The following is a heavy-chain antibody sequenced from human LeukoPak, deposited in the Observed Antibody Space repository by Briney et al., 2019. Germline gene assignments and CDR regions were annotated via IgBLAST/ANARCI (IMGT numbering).Heavy chain of an antibody. V-gene: IGHV4-34*01. CDR1: GGSFSSYY. D-gene: IGHD2-15*01. J-gene: IGHJ4*02. CDR3: ASPPYCSGGSCYDY. Sequence: PSETLSLTCTVSGGSFSSYYWSWIRQPPGKGLEWIGEINHSGSTNYNPSLKSRVTISVDTSKNQFSLKLSSVTAADTAVYYCASPPYCSGGSCYDYWGQGTLVTVSS. CDR2: INHSGST.